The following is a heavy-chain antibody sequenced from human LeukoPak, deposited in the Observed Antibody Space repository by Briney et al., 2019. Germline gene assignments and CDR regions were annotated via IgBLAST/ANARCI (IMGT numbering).Heavy chain of an antibody. D-gene: IGHD3-3*01. CDR2: IIPIFGTA. V-gene: IGHV1-69*05. CDR1: GGTFSSYA. CDR3: ATAYYDFWSGYYPYYYYYMDV. Sequence: SVKVSCKASGGTFSSYAISWVRQAPGQGLEWMGGIIPIFGTANYAQKFQGRVTITTDESTSTAYIELSSPRSEDTAVYYCATAYYDFWSGYYPYYYYYMDVWGKGTTVTVSS. J-gene: IGHJ6*03.